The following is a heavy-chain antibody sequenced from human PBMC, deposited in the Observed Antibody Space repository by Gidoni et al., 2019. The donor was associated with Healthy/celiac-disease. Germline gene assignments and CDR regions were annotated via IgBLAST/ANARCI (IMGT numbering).Heavy chain of an antibody. J-gene: IGHJ4*02. CDR3: ARDTGTMVRGVSTAYYFDY. V-gene: IGHV3-11*05. Sequence: QVQLVESGGGLVKPGGSLRLSCAASGFTFSDYYMSWIRQAPGKGLEWVSYISSSSSDTNYADSVKGRFTISRDNAKNSLYLQMNSLRAEDTAVYYCARDTGTMVRGVSTAYYFDYWGQGTLVTVSS. CDR1: GFTFSDYY. D-gene: IGHD3-10*01. CDR2: ISSSSSDT.